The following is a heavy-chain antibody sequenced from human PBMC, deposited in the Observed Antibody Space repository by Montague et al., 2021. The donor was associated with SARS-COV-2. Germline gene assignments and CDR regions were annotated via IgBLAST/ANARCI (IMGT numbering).Heavy chain of an antibody. CDR2: IYYSGST. J-gene: IGHJ4*02. CDR1: GGSISSSSYY. V-gene: IGHV4-39*01. D-gene: IGHD3-3*01. CDR3: ARKASRGITMFGVVTASYYFDY. Sequence: SETLSLTCTVSGGSISSSSYYWGWIRQPPGKGLEWIGSIYYSGSTYYNPSLKSRVTISVDTSKNQFSLKLSSVTAADTAVYYCARKASRGITMFGVVTASYYFDYWGQGTPVTVSS.